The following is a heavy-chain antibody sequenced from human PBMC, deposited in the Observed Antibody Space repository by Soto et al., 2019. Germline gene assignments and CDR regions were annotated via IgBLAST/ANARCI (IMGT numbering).Heavy chain of an antibody. CDR1: GYSFTSYW. CDR2: IDPSDSYT. D-gene: IGHD5-18*01. CDR3: ARXSMQSRGYSYGHGGMDV. J-gene: IGHJ6*02. V-gene: IGHV5-10-1*01. Sequence: EVQLVQSGAEVKKPGESLRISCKGSGYSFTSYWISWVRQMPGKGLEWMGRIDPSDSYTNYSPSFQGHVTISADKSXXXAXXXXXXXXXXXXXXXYCARXSMQSRGYSYGHGGMDVWGQGTTVTVSS.